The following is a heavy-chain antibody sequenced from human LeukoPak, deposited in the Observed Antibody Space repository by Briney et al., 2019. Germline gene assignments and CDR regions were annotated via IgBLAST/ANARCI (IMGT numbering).Heavy chain of an antibody. CDR1: GYTFTSYG. CDR3: ARDSIGGLELLLNYYYYYMDV. Sequence: ASVKVSCKASGYTFTSYGISWVRQAPGQGLEWMGWISAYNGNTNYAQKLQGGVTMTTDTSTSTAYMELRSLRSDDTAVYYCARDSIGGLELLLNYYYYYMDVWGKGTTVTVSS. V-gene: IGHV1-18*01. CDR2: ISAYNGNT. J-gene: IGHJ6*03. D-gene: IGHD1-26*01.